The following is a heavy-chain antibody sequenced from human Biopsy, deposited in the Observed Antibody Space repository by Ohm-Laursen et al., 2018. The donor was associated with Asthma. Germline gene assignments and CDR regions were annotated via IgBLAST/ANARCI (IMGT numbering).Heavy chain of an antibody. D-gene: IGHD2-8*01. CDR3: ARERAGVLGSYNGMYV. V-gene: IGHV3-30*03. J-gene: IGHJ6*02. Sequence: SLRLSCAASGFTFSNYGMHWVRKVAGKGLDWVAVVTYDGISQYYAESVKGRFTISRDNSRNTLNLQMNSVRPDDTAVYFCARERAGVLGSYNGMYVWGPGTTVSVSS. CDR1: GFTFSNYG. CDR2: VTYDGISQ.